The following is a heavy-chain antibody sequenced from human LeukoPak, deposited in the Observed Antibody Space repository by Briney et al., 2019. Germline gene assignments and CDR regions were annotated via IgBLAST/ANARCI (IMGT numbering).Heavy chain of an antibody. CDR3: ARDPQGSSGWYIGDY. CDR1: GGSISSYY. CDR2: IYYSGST. D-gene: IGHD6-19*01. Sequence: PSETLSLTCTVSGGSISSYYWGWTRQPPGKGLEWIGSIYYSGSTYYNPSLKSRVTISVDTSKNQFSLKLSSVTAADTAVYYCARDPQGSSGWYIGDYWGQGTLVTVSS. J-gene: IGHJ4*02. V-gene: IGHV4-39*07.